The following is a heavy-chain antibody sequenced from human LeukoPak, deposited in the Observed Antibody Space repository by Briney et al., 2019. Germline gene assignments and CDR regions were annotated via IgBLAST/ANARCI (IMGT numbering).Heavy chain of an antibody. V-gene: IGHV3-48*01. CDR3: ARGGYTYGLDS. J-gene: IGHJ4*02. CDR2: PSAAGRTI. Sequence: GGSLRLSCAASGFALTSYSMNWVRQAPGKGLEWISYPSAAGRTIYYADSVQGRFSISRDTAKNTVSLQMGSLRADDTAVYYCARGGYTYGLDSWGQGVLVVVSS. D-gene: IGHD5-18*01. CDR1: GFALTSYS.